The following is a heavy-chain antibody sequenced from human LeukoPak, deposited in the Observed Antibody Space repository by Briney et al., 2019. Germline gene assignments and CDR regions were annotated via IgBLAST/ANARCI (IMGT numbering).Heavy chain of an antibody. V-gene: IGHV4-30-2*01. D-gene: IGHD3-16*01. CDR2: IYHSGST. CDR3: ARWGANWNDD. Sequence: SETLSLTCAVSGGSISSGGYSWSWIRQPPGKGLEWIGEIYHSGSTNYNPSLKSRVTISVDKSKNQFSLKLSSVTAADTAVYYCARWGANWNDDWGQGTLVTVSS. J-gene: IGHJ5*02. CDR1: GGSISSGGYS.